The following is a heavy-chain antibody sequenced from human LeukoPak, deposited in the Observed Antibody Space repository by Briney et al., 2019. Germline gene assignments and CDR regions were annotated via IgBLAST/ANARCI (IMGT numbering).Heavy chain of an antibody. CDR3: AREFYSGWSIYYYYYYMDV. J-gene: IGHJ6*03. D-gene: IGHD6-19*01. V-gene: IGHV4-38-2*02. Sequence: SETLSLTCTVSGYSISSGYYWGWIRQPPGKGLEWIGSIYHSGSTYYNPSLKSRVTISVDTSKNQFSLKLSSVTAADTAVYYCAREFYSGWSIYYYYYYMDVWGKGTTVTVSS. CDR1: GYSISSGYY. CDR2: IYHSGST.